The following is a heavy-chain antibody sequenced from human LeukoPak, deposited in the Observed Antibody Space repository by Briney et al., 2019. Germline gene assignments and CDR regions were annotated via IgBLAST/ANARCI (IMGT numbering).Heavy chain of an antibody. V-gene: IGHV4-4*02. CDR2: IYHSGGT. CDR1: GASISRGSW. J-gene: IGHJ3*02. CDR3: AREGSISGDAFDI. D-gene: IGHD2-21*01. Sequence: SGTLSLTCAVSGASISRGSWWCWVRQPPGKGLEWIGEIYHSGGTNYNLSLKSRVTMSVDTSKNQFSLKLTSVTAADTAVYYCAREGSISGDAFDIWGQGTMVAVSS.